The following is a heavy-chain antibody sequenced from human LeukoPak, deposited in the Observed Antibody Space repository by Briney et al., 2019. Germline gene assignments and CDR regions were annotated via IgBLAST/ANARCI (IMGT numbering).Heavy chain of an antibody. CDR2: INWNGGST. J-gene: IGHJ6*02. Sequence: GGSLRLSCAASGFTFDDYGMSWVRQAPGKGLEWVSGINWNGGSTGYADSVKGRFTISRDNAKNSLYLQMNSLRAEDTALYYCARDLTTVTTKYYYGMDVWGQGTTVTVSS. CDR1: GFTFDDYG. D-gene: IGHD4-17*01. CDR3: ARDLTTVTTKYYYGMDV. V-gene: IGHV3-20*04.